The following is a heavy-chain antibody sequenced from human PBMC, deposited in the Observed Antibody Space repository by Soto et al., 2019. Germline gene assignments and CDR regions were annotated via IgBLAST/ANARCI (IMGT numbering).Heavy chain of an antibody. J-gene: IGHJ4*02. D-gene: IGHD6-19*01. V-gene: IGHV4-4*02. Sequence: SVTLSLTCAVSGGSISSSNWWSWVRQPPGKGLGWIGEIYHSGSTNYNPSLKSRVTISVDKSKNQFSLKLSSVTAADTAVYYCASRGKLSIAVAGYFDYWGQGTLVTVSS. CDR3: ASRGKLSIAVAGYFDY. CDR1: GGSISSSNW. CDR2: IYHSGST.